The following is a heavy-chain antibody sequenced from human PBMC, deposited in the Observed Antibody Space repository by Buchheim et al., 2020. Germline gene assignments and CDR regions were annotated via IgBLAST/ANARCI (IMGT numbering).Heavy chain of an antibody. CDR1: GFTFSSYA. Sequence: QVQLVESGGGVVQPGRSLRLSCAASGFTFSSYAMHWVRQARGKGLEWVAVISYDGSNKYYADSVKGRFTISRDNSKNTLYLQMNSLRAEDTAVYYCARDEPSGPAWLRWDYYGMDVWGQGTT. J-gene: IGHJ6*02. CDR2: ISYDGSNK. V-gene: IGHV3-30*04. D-gene: IGHD5-12*01. CDR3: ARDEPSGPAWLRWDYYGMDV.